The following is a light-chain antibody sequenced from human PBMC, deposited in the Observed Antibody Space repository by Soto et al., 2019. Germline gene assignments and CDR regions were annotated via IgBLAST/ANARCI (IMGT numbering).Light chain of an antibody. CDR3: ETWDSNTRV. J-gene: IGLJ2*01. Sequence: QLVLTQSSSASASLGSSVKLTCTLSSGHSSYIIAWHHQQPGKAPRYLMKLEGSGSYNKVSGVPDRFSGSSSGADRYLTISNLQFEDEANYYCETWDSNTRVFGGGTKLTVL. CDR2: LEGSGSY. CDR1: SGHSSYI. V-gene: IGLV4-60*02.